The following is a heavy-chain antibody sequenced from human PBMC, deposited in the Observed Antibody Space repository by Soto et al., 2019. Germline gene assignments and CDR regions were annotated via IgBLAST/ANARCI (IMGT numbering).Heavy chain of an antibody. Sequence: QVQLVQSGAEVKKPGSSVKVSCKASGGTFSSYTISWVRQAPGQGLEWMGRIIPILGIANYAQKFQGRVTITADKSTSTDYMELSSLRSEDTAVYYCARTTTVTTSRRPYYYGMDVWGQGTTVTVSS. J-gene: IGHJ6*02. CDR1: GGTFSSYT. V-gene: IGHV1-69*02. CDR3: ARTTTVTTSRRPYYYGMDV. CDR2: IIPILGIA. D-gene: IGHD4-17*01.